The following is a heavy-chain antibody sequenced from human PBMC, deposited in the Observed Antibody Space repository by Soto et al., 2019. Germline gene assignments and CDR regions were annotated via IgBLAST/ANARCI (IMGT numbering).Heavy chain of an antibody. CDR2: IYYSGST. V-gene: IGHV4-31*03. J-gene: IGHJ2*01. CDR1: GGSISSGGYY. Sequence: QVQLQESGPGLVKPSQTLSLTCTVSGGSISSGGYYWSWIRQHPGKGLEWIGYIYYSGSTYYNPSLKSRVTISVDTSKNQFSLKLSSVTAADTAVYYCARDYYDSSGYYYRYFDLWGRGTLVTVSS. CDR3: ARDYYDSSGYYYRYFDL. D-gene: IGHD3-22*01.